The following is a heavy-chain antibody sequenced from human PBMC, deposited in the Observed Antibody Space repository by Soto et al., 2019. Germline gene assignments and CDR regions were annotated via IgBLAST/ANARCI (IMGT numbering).Heavy chain of an antibody. D-gene: IGHD2-15*01. CDR1: GFTFNNYA. J-gene: IGHJ5*02. CDR3: AKGIECYVVSSLDH. CDR2: ITASGSRT. Sequence: EVQLLESGGGLIQPGGSLRLSCIVSGFTFNNYAMNWVRQAPGKWREWVSGITASGSRTTYAGSVKGRFTISREDSKNTLYLQMGSLRSADTAVYYCAKGIECYVVSSLDHWGQVILVTLSS. V-gene: IGHV3-23*01.